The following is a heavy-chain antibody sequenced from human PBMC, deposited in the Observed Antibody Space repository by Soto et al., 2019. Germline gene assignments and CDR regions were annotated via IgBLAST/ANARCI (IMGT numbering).Heavy chain of an antibody. Sequence: LSLTCTVSGGSISSGGYYWSWIRQHPGKGLEWIGYIYYSGSTYYNPSLKSRVTISVDTSKNQFSLKLSSVTAADTAVYYCAITIFGVVINDYWGQGTLVTVSS. CDR1: GGSISSGGYY. V-gene: IGHV4-31*03. CDR2: IYYSGST. D-gene: IGHD3-3*01. J-gene: IGHJ4*02. CDR3: AITIFGVVINDY.